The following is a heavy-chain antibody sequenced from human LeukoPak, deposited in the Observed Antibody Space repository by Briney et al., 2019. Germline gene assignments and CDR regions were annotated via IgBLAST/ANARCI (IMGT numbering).Heavy chain of an antibody. D-gene: IGHD6-13*01. CDR2: IDSSGSSI. V-gene: IGHV3-48*03. CDR3: ARVGSIAAAGTPDY. Sequence: GSLRLSCAVSGFTFSSYEMNWVRQAPGKGLEWVSYIDSSGSSIYFADSVKGRFTVSRDNAKNSLFLQLNSLRADDTAVYYCARVGSIAAAGTPDYWGQGTLVTVSS. J-gene: IGHJ4*02. CDR1: GFTFSSYE.